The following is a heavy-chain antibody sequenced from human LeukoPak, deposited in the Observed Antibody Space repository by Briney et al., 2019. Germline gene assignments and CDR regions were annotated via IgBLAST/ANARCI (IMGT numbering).Heavy chain of an antibody. V-gene: IGHV3-30*03. J-gene: IGHJ3*02. Sequence: PGRSLRLSCAASGFTFSSYGMHWVRQAPGKGLEWVAVISYDGSNKYYADSVKGRFTISRDNSKNTLYLQMNSLRAEDTAVYYCATAVFDAFDIWGQGTMVTVSS. CDR2: ISYDGSNK. CDR3: ATAVFDAFDI. CDR1: GFTFSSYG. D-gene: IGHD3-10*01.